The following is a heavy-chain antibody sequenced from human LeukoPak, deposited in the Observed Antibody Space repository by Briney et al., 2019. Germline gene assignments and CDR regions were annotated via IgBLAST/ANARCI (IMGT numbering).Heavy chain of an antibody. CDR1: GFTLSSHW. Sequence: GASLRLSCVASGFTLSSHWMHWLRLAPGKGLVWVSRISTDGGSTGYADSVKGRFTISRDNARNTLYLQMTSLRAEDTAVYYCARGNYGNCFEYWGKGALVTV. V-gene: IGHV3-74*01. CDR3: ARGNYGNCFEY. D-gene: IGHD4-11*01. J-gene: IGHJ4*02. CDR2: ISTDGGST.